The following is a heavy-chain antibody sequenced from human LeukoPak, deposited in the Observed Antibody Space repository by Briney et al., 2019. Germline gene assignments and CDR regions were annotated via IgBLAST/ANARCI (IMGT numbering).Heavy chain of an antibody. D-gene: IGHD6-13*01. CDR3: TRHFGSSSSKDAFDI. J-gene: IGHJ3*02. Sequence: PWRTLTLSCTASGFTFGDYAKSWVRRAPGKGLGLEGFIRSKACGRTTEYAASGKGRFTISRDDSKSLAYLQMTGAETEETAVYYCTRHFGSSSSKDAFDIWGQGTMVTVS. CDR2: IRSKACGRTT. CDR1: GFTFGDYA. V-gene: IGHV3-49*04.